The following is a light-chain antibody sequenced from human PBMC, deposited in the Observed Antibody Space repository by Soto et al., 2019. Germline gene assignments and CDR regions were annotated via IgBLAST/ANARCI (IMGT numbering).Light chain of an antibody. V-gene: IGKV3-15*01. Sequence: EIVMTQSPATLSVSPGERATLSCRASQSDSSNLAWYQRKPGQAPRLLIYGASTRATGIPARFSGSGSGTEFTLTISSLQSADFAVYYCQQYNNWLTWTFGQGTKVEIK. CDR3: QQYNNWLTWT. CDR2: GAS. J-gene: IGKJ1*01. CDR1: QSDSSN.